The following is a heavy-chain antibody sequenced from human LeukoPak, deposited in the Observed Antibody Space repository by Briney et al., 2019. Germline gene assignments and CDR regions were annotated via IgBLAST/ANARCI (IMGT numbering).Heavy chain of an antibody. CDR2: ISSSSGYI. V-gene: IGHV3-21*01. CDR1: GFTFSSYS. CDR3: ARDIGYYDFWSGPFDY. Sequence: GGSLRLSCAASGFTFSSYSMNWVRQAPGKGLEWVSSISSSSGYIYYADSVKGRFTISRDNAKNSLYLQMNSLRAEDTAVYYCARDIGYYDFWSGPFDYWGQGTLVTVSS. D-gene: IGHD3-3*01. J-gene: IGHJ4*02.